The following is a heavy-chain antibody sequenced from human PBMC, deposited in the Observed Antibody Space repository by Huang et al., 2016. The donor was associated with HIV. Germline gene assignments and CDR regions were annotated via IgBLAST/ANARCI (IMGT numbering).Heavy chain of an antibody. CDR2: IIPTLVTA. CDR1: GGDFRNFA. Sequence: QVQLVQSGAEVKKPGSSVKVSCKASGGDFRNFAIGWVGQAPGQGLEWMGGIIPTLVTANYAQKFQGRVTIIADESTSTAYMELSSLRSEDTAVYYCATVDYYDTSGPQRGYFDNWGQGTLVTVSS. CDR3: ATVDYYDTSGPQRGYFDN. V-gene: IGHV1-69*01. D-gene: IGHD3-22*01. J-gene: IGHJ4*02.